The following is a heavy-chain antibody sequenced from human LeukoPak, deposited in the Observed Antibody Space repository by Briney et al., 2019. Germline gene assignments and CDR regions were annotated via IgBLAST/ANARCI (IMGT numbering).Heavy chain of an antibody. CDR3: ARDAAAVGTLSPWIQLWPLDY. D-gene: IGHD5-18*01. Sequence: GASVKVSCKASGYTFTSYGISWVRQAPGQGLEWMGWISAYNGNTNYAQKLQGRVTMTTDTSTSTAYMELRSLRSDDTGVYYCARDAAAVGTLSPWIQLWPLDYWGQGTLVTVSS. J-gene: IGHJ4*02. V-gene: IGHV1-18*01. CDR1: GYTFTSYG. CDR2: ISAYNGNT.